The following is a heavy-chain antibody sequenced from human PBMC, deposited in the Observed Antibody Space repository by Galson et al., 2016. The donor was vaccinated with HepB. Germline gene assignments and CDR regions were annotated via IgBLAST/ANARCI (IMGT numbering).Heavy chain of an antibody. J-gene: IGHJ5*02. Sequence: SVKVSCKASGYTFSNHGISWVRQAPGQGLEWMGWISAFNGNTRNPQKFQDRLTLTTDTSTTTAYLELRSLTSDDTATYYCARTRGVIASYNGFDPWGQGTLVIVSS. CDR2: ISAFNGNT. D-gene: IGHD2-21*01. V-gene: IGHV1-18*01. CDR3: ARTRGVIASYNGFDP. CDR1: GYTFSNHG.